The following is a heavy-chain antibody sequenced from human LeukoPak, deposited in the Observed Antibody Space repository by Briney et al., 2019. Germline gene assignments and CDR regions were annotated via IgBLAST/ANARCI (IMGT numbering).Heavy chain of an antibody. Sequence: SQTLSLTCAISGDSVSSNTAAWNWIRQSPSRGLEWLGRTYYRSKWYNDYAVSVKSRVTINPDTSKNQFSQQLNSVTPEDTAMYYCARTAIGGNYFDYWGQGTLVTVSS. CDR3: ARTAIGGNYFDY. V-gene: IGHV6-1*01. CDR2: TYYRSKWYN. J-gene: IGHJ4*02. CDR1: GDSVSSNTAA. D-gene: IGHD1-26*01.